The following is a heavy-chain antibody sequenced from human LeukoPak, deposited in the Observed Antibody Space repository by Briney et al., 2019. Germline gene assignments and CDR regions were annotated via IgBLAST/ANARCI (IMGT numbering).Heavy chain of an antibody. CDR1: GFTFNTFW. V-gene: IGHV3-7*01. J-gene: IGHJ4*02. Sequence: PGGSLRLSCAASGFTFNTFWMNWVRQAPGKGLERVASINQGGTEKYYVDSVNGRCTISRDNAKNSLYLQMYSLKAEDTAVYYCARDGPPAGLYFDNWGQGTLVTVSS. CDR2: INQGGTEK. CDR3: ARDGPPAGLYFDN. D-gene: IGHD2-2*01.